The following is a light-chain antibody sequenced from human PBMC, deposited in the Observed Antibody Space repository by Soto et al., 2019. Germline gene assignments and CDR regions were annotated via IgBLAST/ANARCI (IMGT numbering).Light chain of an antibody. Sequence: DIQMTQSPSTLSASVGDRVTITCRASQSINNWFAWYQQKPGKAPKFLNYDASNLESGVPSRFSGSASGTEFTLTISSLQPDDFATYYCQQYDNYPLTFGGGTKVDI. CDR3: QQYDNYPLT. CDR1: QSINNW. V-gene: IGKV1-5*01. CDR2: DAS. J-gene: IGKJ4*01.